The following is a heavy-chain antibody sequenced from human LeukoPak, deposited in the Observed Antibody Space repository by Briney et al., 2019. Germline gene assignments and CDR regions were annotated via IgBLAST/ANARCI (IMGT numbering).Heavy chain of an antibody. J-gene: IGHJ4*02. V-gene: IGHV3-30*02. Sequence: PGGSLRLSCAASGFTFSSYGMHWVRQAPGKGLEWVAFIRYDGSNKYYADSVKGRFTISRDNSKNTLYLQMNSLRAEDTAVYYCAKSPLHSSSLFDYWGQGTLVTVSS. D-gene: IGHD6-6*01. CDR2: IRYDGSNK. CDR3: AKSPLHSSSLFDY. CDR1: GFTFSSYG.